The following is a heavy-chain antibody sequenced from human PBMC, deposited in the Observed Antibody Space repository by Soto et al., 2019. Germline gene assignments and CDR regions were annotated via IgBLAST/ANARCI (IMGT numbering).Heavy chain of an antibody. D-gene: IGHD3-3*01. CDR2: IWYDGSNK. Sequence: GGSLRLSCAASGFTFSSYGMHWVRQAPGKGLEWVAVIWYDGSNKYYADSVKGRFTISRDNSKNTLYLQMNSLRAEDTAVYYCARDLNHRNFFGVVIPYYHYGMDVWGQGTTVTVSS. J-gene: IGHJ6*02. V-gene: IGHV3-33*01. CDR3: ARDLNHRNFFGVVIPYYHYGMDV. CDR1: GFTFSSYG.